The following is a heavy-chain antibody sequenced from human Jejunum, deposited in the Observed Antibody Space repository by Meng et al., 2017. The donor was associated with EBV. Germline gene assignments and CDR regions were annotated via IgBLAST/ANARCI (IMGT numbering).Heavy chain of an antibody. CDR2: IYHGGGT. CDR1: GGSCSDHYG. D-gene: IGHD3-22*01. Sequence: QVERQVSGPGLEKPWGNLSRTCFVFGGSCSDHYGWSWVRQPPVKGLEWLGEIYHGGGTNYNPSLESRVTISVDKSKNQFSLKLNSVTVADTAVYYCAGNGYYALEYWGPGILVTVSS. CDR3: AGNGYYALEY. J-gene: IGHJ4*02. V-gene: IGHV4-4*02.